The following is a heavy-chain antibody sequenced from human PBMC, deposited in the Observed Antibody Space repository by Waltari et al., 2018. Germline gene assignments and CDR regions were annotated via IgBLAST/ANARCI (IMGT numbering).Heavy chain of an antibody. CDR3: ARYPRMITFGEDQFDY. J-gene: IGHJ4*02. CDR1: GYTFTGYY. D-gene: IGHD3-16*01. Sequence: GQSGAEVKKPGASVKVSCKASGYTFTGYYMHWVRQAPGQGLEWMGWINPNSGGTNYAQKFQGRVTMTRDTSISTAYMELSRLRSDDTAVYYCARYPRMITFGEDQFDYWGQGTLVTVSS. CDR2: INPNSGGT. V-gene: IGHV1-2*02.